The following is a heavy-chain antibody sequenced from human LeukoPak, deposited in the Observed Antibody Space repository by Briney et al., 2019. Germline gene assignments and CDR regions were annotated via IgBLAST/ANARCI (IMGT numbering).Heavy chain of an antibody. CDR2: ISSSSSYI. J-gene: IGHJ4*02. CDR1: GFTFSSYS. Sequence: PGGSLRLSCAASGFTFSSYSMNWVRQAPGKGLEWVSSISSSSSYIYYADSVKGRFTISRDNAKNSLYLQMDSLRVEDTAIYYCARCSGWAFKNWGQGTLVTVSS. D-gene: IGHD6-19*01. CDR3: ARCSGWAFKN. V-gene: IGHV3-21*01.